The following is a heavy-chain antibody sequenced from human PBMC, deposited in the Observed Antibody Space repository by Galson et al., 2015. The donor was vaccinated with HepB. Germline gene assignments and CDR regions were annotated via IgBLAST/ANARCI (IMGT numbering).Heavy chain of an antibody. CDR1: GGTFSRYA. CDR2: ITPIFGTA. Sequence: SVKVSCKASGGTFSRYAISWVRQDPGQGLGWMGGITPIFGTANYAQRFQGRVAITADESTSTVYMELSSLRSEDTAVYYCARGYGPGNYYYHYWGQVTLVTVSS. J-gene: IGHJ4*02. CDR3: ARGYGPGNYYYHY. V-gene: IGHV1-69*13. D-gene: IGHD3-10*01.